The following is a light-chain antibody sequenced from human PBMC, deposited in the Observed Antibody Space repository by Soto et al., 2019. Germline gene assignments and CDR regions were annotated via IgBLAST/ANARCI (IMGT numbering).Light chain of an antibody. CDR2: DAS. Sequence: EIVLTQSPATLSLSPGERATLSCRASQSVSSYLAWYQQKPGQAPRLLIYDASNRATGIPARFSGSGSGTDFTLTISSLEPEDFAVYYCQQRFGGGTKVEIK. J-gene: IGKJ4*01. V-gene: IGKV3-11*01. CDR3: QQR. CDR1: QSVSSY.